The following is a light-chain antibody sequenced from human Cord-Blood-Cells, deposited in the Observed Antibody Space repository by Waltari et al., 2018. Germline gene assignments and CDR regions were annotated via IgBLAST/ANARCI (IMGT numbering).Light chain of an antibody. J-gene: IGLJ2*01. V-gene: IGLV2-23*02. CDR1: SSDVGSYNL. Sequence: QSALTQPASVCGSPGQSITISCTGTSSDVGSYNLVSWYQQHPGKAPKLMIYEVSTRRSRVSSRFSGSKAGKTACLRISGLEAEDEADYYCCSYAGSVVFGGGTKLTVL. CDR2: EVS. CDR3: CSYAGSVV.